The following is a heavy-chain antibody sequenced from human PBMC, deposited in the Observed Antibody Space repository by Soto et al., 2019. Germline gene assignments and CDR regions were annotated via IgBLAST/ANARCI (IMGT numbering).Heavy chain of an antibody. CDR1: GYTFTSYY. CDR2: INPSGGST. V-gene: IGHV1-46*01. CDR3: ARDPSTTYYDFWSGSLPRY. D-gene: IGHD3-3*01. Sequence: ASVKVSCKASGYTFTSYYMHWVRQAPGQGLEWMGIINPSGGSTSYAQKFQGRVTMTRDTSTSTVYMELSSLRSEDTAVYYCARDPSTTYYDFWSGSLPRYWGQGTLVTVPQ. J-gene: IGHJ4*02.